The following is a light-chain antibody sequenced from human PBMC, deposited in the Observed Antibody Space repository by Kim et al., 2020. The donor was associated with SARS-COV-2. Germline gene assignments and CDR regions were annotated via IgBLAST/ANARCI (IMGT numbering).Light chain of an antibody. CDR3: QSYDSSNQV. CDR2: EDN. CDR1: SGSIASND. Sequence: GKTVTISCTRSSGSIASNDVKWYQQRPGSSPTTVIYEDNQRPSGVPDRFSGSIDSSSNSASLTISGLKTEDEADYYCQSYDSSNQVFGGGTQLTVL. J-gene: IGLJ3*02. V-gene: IGLV6-57*01.